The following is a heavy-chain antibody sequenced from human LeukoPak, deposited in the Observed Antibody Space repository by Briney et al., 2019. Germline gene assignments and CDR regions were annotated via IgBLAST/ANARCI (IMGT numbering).Heavy chain of an antibody. CDR3: AKALSMTTVGYFQH. CDR1: GFTFSSYG. Sequence: PGGSLRLSCAASGFTFSSYGMHWVRQAPGKGLEWVAVIWDGGSNKYYADSVKGRFTISRDNSKNTLYLQMDSLRTGDTAVYYCAKALSMTTVGYFQHWGQGTLVTVSS. V-gene: IGHV3-30*02. CDR2: IWDGGSNK. D-gene: IGHD4-17*01. J-gene: IGHJ4*02.